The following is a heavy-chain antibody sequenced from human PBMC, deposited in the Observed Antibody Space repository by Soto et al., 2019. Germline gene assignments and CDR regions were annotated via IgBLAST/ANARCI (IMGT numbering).Heavy chain of an antibody. CDR1: GFTFSSYA. Sequence: XGSLSLSFAASGFTFSSYAMSWVRQAPGKGLEWVSAISGSGGSTYYADSVKGRFTISRDNSKNTLYLQMNSLRAEDTAVYYCAKDPHYYDSSGPDNAFDIWGQGTMVTVSS. J-gene: IGHJ3*02. D-gene: IGHD3-22*01. V-gene: IGHV3-23*01. CDR3: AKDPHYYDSSGPDNAFDI. CDR2: ISGSGGST.